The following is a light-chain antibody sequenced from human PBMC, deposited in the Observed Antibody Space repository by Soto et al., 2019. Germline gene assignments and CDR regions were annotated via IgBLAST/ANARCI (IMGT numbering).Light chain of an antibody. CDR3: CSYAGGTAVV. J-gene: IGLJ2*01. CDR2: EDT. CDR1: SSDVGNYKH. Sequence: QSALTQPASVSGSPGQSITISCTGTSSDVGNYKHVSWYQQQPGKAPKLIICEDTERPSGISNRFSGSKSGNTASLTISGLQAEDDGHYYCCSYAGGTAVVFGGGTKLTVL. V-gene: IGLV2-23*01.